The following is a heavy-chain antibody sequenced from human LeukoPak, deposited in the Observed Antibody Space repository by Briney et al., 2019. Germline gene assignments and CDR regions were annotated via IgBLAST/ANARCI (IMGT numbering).Heavy chain of an antibody. CDR2: INSDGSST. D-gene: IGHD6-13*01. CDR3: ARAPERGSPAAGDFDI. CDR1: GFTFSSYW. V-gene: IGHV3-74*01. J-gene: IGHJ3*02. Sequence: GGSLRLSCAASGFTFSSYWMHWVRQAPGKGLVRVSRINSDGSSTSYADSVKGRFTISRDNAKNTLYLQMNSLRAEDTAVYYCARAPERGSPAAGDFDIWGQGTMVTVSS.